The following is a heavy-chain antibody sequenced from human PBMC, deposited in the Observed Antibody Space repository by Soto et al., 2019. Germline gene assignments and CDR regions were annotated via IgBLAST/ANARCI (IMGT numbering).Heavy chain of an antibody. V-gene: IGHV3-15*01. CDR1: GFTFSNAW. D-gene: IGHD3-9*01. Sequence: GWSLRLSCAASGFTFSNAWMSWVRQAPGKGLEWVGRIKSKTDGGTTDYAAPVKGRFTISRDDSKNTLYLQMNSLKTEDTAVYYCTTDDILTGYTLSGYWGQGTLVTVSS. J-gene: IGHJ4*02. CDR3: TTDDILTGYTLSGY. CDR2: IKSKTDGGTT.